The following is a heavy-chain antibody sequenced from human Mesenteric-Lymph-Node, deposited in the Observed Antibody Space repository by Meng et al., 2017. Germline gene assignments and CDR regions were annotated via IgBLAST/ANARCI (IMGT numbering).Heavy chain of an antibody. CDR2: TSGYNDKI. D-gene: IGHD1-26*01. V-gene: IGHV1-18*01. CDR3: ARDLVGSTLGDY. J-gene: IGHJ4*02. CDR1: GYNFIKCG. Sequence: QVQVVTAGAGLKRPGGLVQVSCKASGYNFIKCGMRWVRQAPGQGCEWMGWTSGYNDKIDDVKRFQDRVTMTTDTSTSTVYMELRNLRSDDTAVYYCARDLVGSTLGDYWGQGTLVTVSS.